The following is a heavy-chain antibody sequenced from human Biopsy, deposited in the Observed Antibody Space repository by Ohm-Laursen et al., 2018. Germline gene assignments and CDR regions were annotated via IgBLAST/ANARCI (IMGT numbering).Heavy chain of an antibody. D-gene: IGHD3-22*01. CDR3: ARDQGYYSDRTVPGYFDL. CDR2: VYYTGST. V-gene: IGHV4-59*01. J-gene: IGHJ2*01. CDR1: GGSIGSDY. Sequence: SGSLSLTLTVSGGSIGSDYWSWSRPPPGKGLEWIGYVYYTGSTDYNPSLQSRVTISVDTSKNHFSLRLRSVTPADTAIYCARDQGYYSDRTVPGYFDLWGRGTLITVSS.